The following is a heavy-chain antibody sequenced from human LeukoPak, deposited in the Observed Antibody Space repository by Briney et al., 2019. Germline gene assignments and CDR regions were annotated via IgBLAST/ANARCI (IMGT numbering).Heavy chain of an antibody. Sequence: PGGSLRLSCAVSGFAFGSEAMSWVRQAPGKGLEWVSSISSSSSYIYYADSVKGRFTISRDNAKNSLYLQMNSLRAEDAAVYYCARPILTGYPPYPDYGMDVWGQGTTVTVSS. D-gene: IGHD3-9*01. CDR3: ARPILTGYPPYPDYGMDV. CDR2: ISSSSSYI. CDR1: GFAFGSEA. J-gene: IGHJ6*02. V-gene: IGHV3-21*01.